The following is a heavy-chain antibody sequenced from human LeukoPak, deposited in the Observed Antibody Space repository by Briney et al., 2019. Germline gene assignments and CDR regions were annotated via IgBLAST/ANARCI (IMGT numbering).Heavy chain of an antibody. Sequence: GGSLRLSCAASGFTFSNYNMNWVRQAPGKVLEWVSSITYSSTYIYYADSVKGRFTISRDNAKNSVYLEMNSLRAEDTAVYFCARVGALSSSWLLYWGQGTLVTVSS. D-gene: IGHD6-13*01. V-gene: IGHV3-21*01. CDR3: ARVGALSSSWLLY. J-gene: IGHJ4*02. CDR2: ITYSSTYI. CDR1: GFTFSNYN.